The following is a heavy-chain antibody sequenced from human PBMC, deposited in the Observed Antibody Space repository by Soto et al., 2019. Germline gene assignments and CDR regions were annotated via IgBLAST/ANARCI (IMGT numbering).Heavy chain of an antibody. J-gene: IGHJ4*02. D-gene: IGHD4-17*01. CDR2: ISYSEST. CDR1: GGSISSRGYY. V-gene: IGHV4-31*03. Sequence: SETLSLTCTVSGGSISSRGYYCSWIRQFPGKDLEWIGYISYSESTDYNPSLKSRVTISADTSKDQFSLKLSSVTAADTAVYYCAGGNDYAKIGYWGQGAQVTVSS. CDR3: AGGNDYAKIGY.